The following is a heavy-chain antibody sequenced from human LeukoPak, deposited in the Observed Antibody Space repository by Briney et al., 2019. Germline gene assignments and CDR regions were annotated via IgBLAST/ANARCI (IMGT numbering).Heavy chain of an antibody. J-gene: IGHJ4*02. Sequence: SETLSLTCTVSGGSISSYYWGWIRQPPGKGLEWIGSIYSSGDTYYNPSLRSRVTISVDTSKNQFSLKLRSVTSADTAVYFCARRRSYGEEFDYWGQGTLVTVSS. CDR3: ARRRSYGEEFDY. D-gene: IGHD3-16*01. V-gene: IGHV4-39*01. CDR1: GGSISSYY. CDR2: IYSSGDT.